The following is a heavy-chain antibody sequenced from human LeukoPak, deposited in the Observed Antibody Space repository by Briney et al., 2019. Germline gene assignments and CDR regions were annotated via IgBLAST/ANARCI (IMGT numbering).Heavy chain of an antibody. CDR2: ISGSSANT. CDR1: GFTLSTSA. CDR3: AKADGYNSHLYFQH. D-gene: IGHD5-24*01. V-gene: IGHV3-23*01. Sequence: SGGSLRLSCAASGFTLSTSAMSWVRQAPGKGLEWVSVISGSSANTHFADSVKGRFTISRDNSKNTVYLQMNSLRADDTAVYYCAKADGYNSHLYFQHWGQGTLVTVSS. J-gene: IGHJ1*01.